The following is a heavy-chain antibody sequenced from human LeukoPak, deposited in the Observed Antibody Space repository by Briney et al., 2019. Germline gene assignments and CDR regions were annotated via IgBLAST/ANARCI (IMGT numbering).Heavy chain of an antibody. CDR1: GYTFTSYD. J-gene: IGHJ4*02. V-gene: IGHV1-8*01. Sequence: ASVKVSCKASGYTFTSYDINWVRQATGQGLEWMGLMNPKNGHTVYAQKFQGRVTMTRDTSINTAYLEPSSLRSEDTAVYYCARNLMYCSSTTCYLDYWGQGTLVTVSS. D-gene: IGHD2-2*01. CDR3: ARNLMYCSSTTCYLDY. CDR2: MNPKNGHT.